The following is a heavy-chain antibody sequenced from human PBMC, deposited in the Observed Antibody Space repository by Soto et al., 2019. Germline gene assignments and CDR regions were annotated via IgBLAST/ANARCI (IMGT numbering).Heavy chain of an antibody. J-gene: IGHJ4*02. V-gene: IGHV2-5*02. Sequence: QITLKEPGHTLVKPTQTLTLTCTCSGFSVSASGVGMGWIRQPPGKALEWLAILFWDDDKRYNPSLKSRLTITKDKSKNRVVLTMTNIDPVDKATYYCKHSTRRPRSSGGNCYFFAYWGQGTPVTVSP. CDR2: LFWDDDK. D-gene: IGHD2-15*01. CDR3: KHSTRRPRSSGGNCYFFAY. CDR1: GFSVSASGVG.